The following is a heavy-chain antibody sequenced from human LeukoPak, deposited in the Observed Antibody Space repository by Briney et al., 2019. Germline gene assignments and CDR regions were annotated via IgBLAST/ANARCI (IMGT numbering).Heavy chain of an antibody. J-gene: IGHJ6*03. V-gene: IGHV4-34*01. CDR2: INHSGST. D-gene: IGHD6-13*01. Sequence: GSLRLSCAASGFTFSSYAMSWVRQAPGKGLEWIGEINHSGSTNYNPSLKSRVTISVDTSKNQFSLKLSSVTAADTAVYYCARGSYSSRSYYYYMDVWGKGTTVTVSS. CDR1: GFTFSSYA. CDR3: ARGSYSSRSYYYYMDV.